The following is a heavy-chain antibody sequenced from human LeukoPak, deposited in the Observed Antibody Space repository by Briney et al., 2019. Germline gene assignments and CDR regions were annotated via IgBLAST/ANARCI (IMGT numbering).Heavy chain of an antibody. CDR1: GGSISSSSYY. Sequence: PSETLSLTCTVSGGSISSSSYYWGWIRQPPGKGLEWIGSIYYSGSTYYNPSLKSRVTISVDTSKNQFSLKLSSVTAADTAVYYCARHEATITMALGGMDVWGQGTTVTASS. D-gene: IGHD3-10*01. CDR3: ARHEATITMALGGMDV. V-gene: IGHV4-39*01. CDR2: IYYSGST. J-gene: IGHJ6*02.